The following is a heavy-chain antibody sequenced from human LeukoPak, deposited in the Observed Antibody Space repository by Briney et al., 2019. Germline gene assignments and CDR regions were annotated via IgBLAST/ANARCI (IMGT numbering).Heavy chain of an antibody. V-gene: IGHV3-66*01. J-gene: IGHJ4*02. CDR3: ARDRGMIDY. CDR1: GFTDSSNY. D-gene: IGHD3-10*01. CDR2: IYSGGST. Sequence: PGGSLRLSCAASGFTDSSNYMSWVRQAPGKGLEWVSVIYSGGSTYYADSVKGRFTISRDNSKNTLYLQMNSLRAEDTAVYYCARDRGMIDYWGQGTLVTVSS.